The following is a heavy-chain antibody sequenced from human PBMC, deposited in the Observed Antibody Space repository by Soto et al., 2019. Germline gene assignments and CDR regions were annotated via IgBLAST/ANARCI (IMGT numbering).Heavy chain of an antibody. D-gene: IGHD3-9*01. CDR2: IYHSGST. CDR1: GGSISSGGYS. CDR3: ARALPTYDILTGYYIGTNWFDP. V-gene: IGHV4-30-2*01. J-gene: IGHJ5*02. Sequence: SETLSLTCAVSGGSISSGGYSWSWIRQPPGKGLEWIGYIYHSGSTYYNPSLKSRVTISVDRSKNQFSLKLSSVTAADTAVYYCARALPTYDILTGYYIGTNWFDPWGQGTLVTVSS.